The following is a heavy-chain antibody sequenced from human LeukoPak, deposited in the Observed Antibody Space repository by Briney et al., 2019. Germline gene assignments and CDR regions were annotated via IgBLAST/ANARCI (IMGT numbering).Heavy chain of an antibody. V-gene: IGHV3-23*01. CDR1: GFTFSSYG. J-gene: IGHJ4*02. CDR2: ISSSGCRT. D-gene: IGHD3-9*01. Sequence: GGSLRLSCAASGFTFSSYGMSWVRQAPGKGLEWVSGISSSGCRTHYADSVGGRFTISRDNSKNTLYLQMESLRAEDTALYYCAKAPQFDMLSGYAGFYFDYWGQGALVTVSS. CDR3: AKAPQFDMLSGYAGFYFDY.